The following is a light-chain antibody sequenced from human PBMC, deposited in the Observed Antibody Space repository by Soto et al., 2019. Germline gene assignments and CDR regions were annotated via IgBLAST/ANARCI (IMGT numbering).Light chain of an antibody. J-gene: IGLJ2*01. CDR2: EGS. V-gene: IGLV2-23*01. CDR1: SSDVGSYNP. CDR3: CSYAGSSTLV. Sequence: QSALTQPASVSGSPGQSITISCTGTSSDVGSYNPVSWYQQHPGKAPKLMIYEGSKRPSGVSNRFSGSKSGNTASLTISGMQAEYEADYYCCSYAGSSTLVFGGGAKLTVL.